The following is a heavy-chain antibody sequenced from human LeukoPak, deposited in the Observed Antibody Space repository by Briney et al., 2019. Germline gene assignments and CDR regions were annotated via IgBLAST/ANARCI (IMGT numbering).Heavy chain of an antibody. J-gene: IGHJ4*02. CDR3: ARGTYYYDSSGYFDY. V-gene: IGHV1-2*06. CDR2: INPNSGGT. CDR1: GYTFTGYY. Sequence: ASVKVSCKASGYTFTGYYMHWVRQAPGQGREWMGRINPNSGGTNYARKFQGRVTMTRDTSISTAYMELSRLRSDDTAVYYCARGTYYYDSSGYFDYWGQGTLVTVSS. D-gene: IGHD3-22*01.